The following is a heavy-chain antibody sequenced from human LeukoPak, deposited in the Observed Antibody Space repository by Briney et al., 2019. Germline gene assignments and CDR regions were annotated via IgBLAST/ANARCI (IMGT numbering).Heavy chain of an antibody. CDR3: AKHPTQTGTWLQLVS. J-gene: IGHJ5*02. Sequence: GGSLRLSCAASGLTISSYSMNWVRQAPGKGLQWVSYISSSSSTIYYADSVKGRFTISRDNSKNTLFLQMKSLRAEDTAVYYCAKHPTQTGTWLQLVSWGQGTLVTVSS. D-gene: IGHD5-24*01. CDR2: ISSSSSTI. V-gene: IGHV3-48*01. CDR1: GLTISSYS.